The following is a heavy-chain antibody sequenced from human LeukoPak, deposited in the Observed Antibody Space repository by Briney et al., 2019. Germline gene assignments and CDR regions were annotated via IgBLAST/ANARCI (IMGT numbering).Heavy chain of an antibody. J-gene: IGHJ6*03. V-gene: IGHV4-59*01. CDR3: ARDTYYYYMDV. Sequence: KPSETLSLTCTVSSGSISSYYWSWIRQPPGKGLEWIGYIYYSGSTNYNPSLKSRVTISVDASKNQFSLKLNSVTAADTALYFCARDTYYYYMDVWGKGTTVTVSS. CDR1: SGSISSYY. CDR2: IYYSGST.